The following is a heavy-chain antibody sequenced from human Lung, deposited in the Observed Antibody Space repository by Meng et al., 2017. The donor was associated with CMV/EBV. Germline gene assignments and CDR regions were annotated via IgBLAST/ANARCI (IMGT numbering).Heavy chain of an antibody. Sequence: GGSLRLXCAASGFTFGDYAMHWVRQVPGKGLEWVSGITYKSGSTGYADSVKGRFAISRDNARNSLYLQMNNLRAEDTALYYCAKDFYSTSLYYFDYWGQGTLVTVSS. CDR2: ITYKSGST. J-gene: IGHJ4*02. D-gene: IGHD2-2*01. CDR1: GFTFGDYA. V-gene: IGHV3-9*01. CDR3: AKDFYSTSLYYFDY.